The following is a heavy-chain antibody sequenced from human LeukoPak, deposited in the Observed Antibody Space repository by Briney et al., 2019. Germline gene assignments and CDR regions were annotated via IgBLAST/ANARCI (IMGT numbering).Heavy chain of an antibody. CDR3: ARDGPYYYYMDV. V-gene: IGHV3-48*03. CDR2: ISSGGRTI. CDR1: GFTFSNYE. J-gene: IGHJ6*03. Sequence: GGSLRLSCAASGFTFSNYEMNWVRQAPGKGLEWVSYISSGGRTIYYADSVKGRFTISRDNAKNSLYLRMNSLRAEDTAVYYCARDGPYYYYMDVWGKGTTVTVSS.